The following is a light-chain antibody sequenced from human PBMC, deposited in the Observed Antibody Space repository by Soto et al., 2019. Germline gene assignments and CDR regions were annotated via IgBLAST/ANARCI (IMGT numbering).Light chain of an antibody. CDR2: DAS. CDR3: QQRSNWPPALT. CDR1: QSVSSY. V-gene: IGKV3-11*01. Sequence: EIVLTQSPATLSLSPGARATLSCRAGQSVSSYLAWYQQKPGQAPRLLIYDASNRATGIPARFSGSGSWTDFTLTISSLEPEEFAVYYCQQRSNWPPALTFGGGTKVDIK. J-gene: IGKJ4*01.